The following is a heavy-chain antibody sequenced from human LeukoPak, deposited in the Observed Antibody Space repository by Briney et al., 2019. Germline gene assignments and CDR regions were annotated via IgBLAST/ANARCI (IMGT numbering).Heavy chain of an antibody. Sequence: PSETLSLTCTVSGGSISSYYWSWLRQPPGKGLEWIGYIYYSGSTNYNPSLKSRVTISVDTSKNQFSLKLSSVTAADTAVYYCARGHIVVVTATHADYYYYGMDVWGQGTTVTVSS. J-gene: IGHJ6*02. CDR3: ARGHIVVVTATHADYYYYGMDV. CDR2: IYYSGST. CDR1: GGSISSYY. D-gene: IGHD2-21*02. V-gene: IGHV4-59*08.